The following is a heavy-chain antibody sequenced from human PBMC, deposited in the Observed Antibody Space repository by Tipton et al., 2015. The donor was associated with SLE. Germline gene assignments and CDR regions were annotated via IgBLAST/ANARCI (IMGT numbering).Heavy chain of an antibody. Sequence: TLSLTCTVSGGSISSSSYYWGWIRQPPGKGLEWIGNIYYSGSTFYNPSLKSRITISVDTSKNQFSLKLSSVTAADTAVYYCASDSGSYSPAFDIWGQGTMVTVSS. J-gene: IGHJ3*02. CDR2: IYYSGST. CDR1: GGSISSSSYY. V-gene: IGHV4-39*07. D-gene: IGHD1-26*01. CDR3: ASDSGSYSPAFDI.